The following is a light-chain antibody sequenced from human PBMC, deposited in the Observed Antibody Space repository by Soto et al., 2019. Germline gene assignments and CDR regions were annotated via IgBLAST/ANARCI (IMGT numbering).Light chain of an antibody. V-gene: IGKV1-39*01. J-gene: IGKJ2*01. CDR3: QQSFSPPYT. Sequence: IQMTQSPSSLSASVGDRVTITCRASQSLSSRLTWYQQKPGEAPKLLIYETSSLHSEVPSRFSGSASETDFTLTINSLQPEDFATYYCQQSFSPPYTFGQGTKLEIK. CDR1: QSLSSR. CDR2: ETS.